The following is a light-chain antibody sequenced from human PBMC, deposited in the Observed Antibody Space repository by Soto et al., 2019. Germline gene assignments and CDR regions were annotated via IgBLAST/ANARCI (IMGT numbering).Light chain of an antibody. CDR3: QQYNNWPRT. CDR2: GAS. Sequence: EIVLTQSPATLCLSPGERATLSCRASQSVSSDLAWYHQKPGQAPRLLIYGASTRATGIPARFSGSGSGTEFTLTINSLQSEDFVVYYCQQYNNWPRTFGQGTKVDI. CDR1: QSVSSD. J-gene: IGKJ1*01. V-gene: IGKV3-15*01.